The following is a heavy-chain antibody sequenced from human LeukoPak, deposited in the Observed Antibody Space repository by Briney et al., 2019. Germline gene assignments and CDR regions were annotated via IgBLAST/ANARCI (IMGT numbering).Heavy chain of an antibody. CDR2: INHSGST. CDR3: ARGTTVTTLY. Sequence: PSETLSLTCAVYGGSFSGYYWSWIRQPPGKGLEWIGEINHSGSTNYNPSLKSRVTISVDTSKNQFSLKLSSVTAEDTAVYYCARGTTVTTLYWGQGTLVTVSS. V-gene: IGHV4-34*01. CDR1: GGSFSGYY. J-gene: IGHJ4*02. D-gene: IGHD4-17*01.